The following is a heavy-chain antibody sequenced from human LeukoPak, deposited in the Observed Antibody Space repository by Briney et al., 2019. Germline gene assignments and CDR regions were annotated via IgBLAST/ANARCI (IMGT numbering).Heavy chain of an antibody. CDR1: GFTFDDYG. D-gene: IGHD3-10*02. Sequence: GGSLRLSCAASGFTFDDYGMSWVRQAPGKGLEWVSGINWNGGSTGYADSVKGRFTISRDNSKNTVYLQMNSLSGDDTAVYFCARMLGGGYTGLFDSWGQGTLVTVSS. V-gene: IGHV3-20*04. CDR3: ARMLGGGYTGLFDS. J-gene: IGHJ4*02. CDR2: INWNGGST.